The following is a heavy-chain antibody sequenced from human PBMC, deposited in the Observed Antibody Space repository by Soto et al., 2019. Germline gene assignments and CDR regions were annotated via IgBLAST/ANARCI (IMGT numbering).Heavy chain of an antibody. CDR3: TRTSYTYYYDSSGYWGWFDP. J-gene: IGHJ5*02. Sequence: PGGSLRLSCTASGFTFGDYAMSWVRQAPGKGLEWVGFIRSKAYGGTTEYAASVKGRFTISRDDSKSIAYLQMNSLKTEDTAVYYCTRTSYTYYYDSSGYWGWFDPWGQGTLVTVSS. CDR1: GFTFGDYA. V-gene: IGHV3-49*04. D-gene: IGHD3-22*01. CDR2: IRSKAYGGTT.